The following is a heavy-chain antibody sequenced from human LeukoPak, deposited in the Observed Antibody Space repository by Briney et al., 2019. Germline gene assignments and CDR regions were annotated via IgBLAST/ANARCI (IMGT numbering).Heavy chain of an antibody. V-gene: IGHV1-46*01. CDR1: GYTFTSNS. Sequence: ASVKVSCKASGYTFTSNSIHWVRQAPGQGLEWMGMIYPRDGSTSYAQKFQGRVTVTRDTSTSTVHMELSGLRSEDTAVYYCARDQEGFDYWGQGTLVTVSS. J-gene: IGHJ4*02. CDR3: ARDQEGFDY. CDR2: IYPRDGST.